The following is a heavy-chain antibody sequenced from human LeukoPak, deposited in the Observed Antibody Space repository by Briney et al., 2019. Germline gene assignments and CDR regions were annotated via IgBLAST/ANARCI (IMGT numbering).Heavy chain of an antibody. CDR2: INLDGTEE. Sequence: GGSLRLSCAASGFVFNTFWMTWIRQAPGKGLEWVANINLDGTEEHYVDSSLKGRFTISRDNAKNSLYLQMNGLGVEDTAVYYCATGRHDFLHWGQGALVTVSS. V-gene: IGHV3-7*01. CDR3: ATGRHDFLH. CDR1: GFVFNTFW. D-gene: IGHD3/OR15-3a*01. J-gene: IGHJ4*02.